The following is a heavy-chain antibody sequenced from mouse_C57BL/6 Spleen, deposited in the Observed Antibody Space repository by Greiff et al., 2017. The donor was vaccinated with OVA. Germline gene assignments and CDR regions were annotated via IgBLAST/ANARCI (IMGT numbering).Heavy chain of an antibody. Sequence: QVQLQQPGAELVRPGTSVKLSCKASGYTFTSYWMHWVKQRPGQGLEWIGVIDPSDSYTNYNQKFKGKATLTVDTSSSTAYMQLSSLTSEDSAVYYCARSGDDSAWFAYWGQGTLVTVSA. D-gene: IGHD2-4*01. CDR2: IDPSDSYT. CDR3: ARSGDDSAWFAY. V-gene: IGHV1-59*01. J-gene: IGHJ3*01. CDR1: GYTFTSYW.